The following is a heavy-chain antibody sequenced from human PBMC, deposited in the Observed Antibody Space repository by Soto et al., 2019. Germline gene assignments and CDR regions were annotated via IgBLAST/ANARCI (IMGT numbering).Heavy chain of an antibody. CDR3: ARDHPTAGYYYYGMDV. V-gene: IGHV1-2*02. CDR1: GYTFTGYY. Sequence: ASVKVSCKASGYTFTGYYMHWVRQAPGQGLEWMGWINPNSGGTNYAQKFQGRVTMTRDTSISTAYMELSRLRSDDTAVYYCARDHPTAGYYYYGMDVWGQGTTVTVSS. J-gene: IGHJ6*02. CDR2: INPNSGGT.